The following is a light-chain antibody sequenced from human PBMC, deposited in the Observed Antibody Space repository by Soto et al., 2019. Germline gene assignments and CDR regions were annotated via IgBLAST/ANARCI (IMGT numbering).Light chain of an antibody. CDR3: SSYTTSNTRQIV. V-gene: IGLV2-14*03. CDR1: SSDVGGYNY. CDR2: DAS. J-gene: IGLJ1*01. Sequence: QSALTQPAPVSGSPGQSITIFCTGTSSDVGGYNYFSWYQHHPGKAPKLMIYDASNRPSGVSNRFSGSKSGNTASLTISGLQPEDEAGYYCSSYTTSNTRQIVFGTGTKVTVL.